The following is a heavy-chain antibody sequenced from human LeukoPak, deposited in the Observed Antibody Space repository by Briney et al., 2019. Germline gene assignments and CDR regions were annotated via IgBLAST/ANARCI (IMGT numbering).Heavy chain of an antibody. J-gene: IGHJ6*02. Sequence: ASVKVSCKASGYTFTGYYMHWVRQAPGQGLEWMGWINPNSGGTNYAQKFQGWVTMTRDTSISTAYMELSRLRSDDTAVYYCAREPQRSSWYGSHYYYGMDVWGQGTTVTVSS. CDR1: GYTFTGYY. CDR3: AREPQRSSWYGSHYYYGMDV. CDR2: INPNSGGT. V-gene: IGHV1-2*04. D-gene: IGHD6-13*01.